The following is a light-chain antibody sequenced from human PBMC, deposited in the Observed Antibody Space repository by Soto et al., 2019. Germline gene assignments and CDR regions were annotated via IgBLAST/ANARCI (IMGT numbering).Light chain of an antibody. Sequence: IVMTQSPATLSVSPGERASLSCRASQSVSSNLAWYQQKPGQAPRLLIYGASTRATGIPARFSGSGSGTEFTLTISSLKSEDFAVYYCQQYNNWRGTFGQGTKVDI. J-gene: IGKJ1*01. V-gene: IGKV3-15*01. CDR2: GAS. CDR3: QQYNNWRGT. CDR1: QSVSSN.